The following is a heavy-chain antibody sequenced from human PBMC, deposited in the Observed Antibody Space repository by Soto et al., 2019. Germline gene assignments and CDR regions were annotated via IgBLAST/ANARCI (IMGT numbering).Heavy chain of an antibody. V-gene: IGHV3-48*01. J-gene: IGHJ5*02. CDR2: ISNSTI. CDR3: AREGDSSGWYNWFDP. D-gene: IGHD3-22*01. Sequence: DSYISNSTIYYAESVKGRFTISRDNAKNSLYLQMKSLRAEDTAVYYCAREGDSSGWYNWFDPWGQGTLVTVSS.